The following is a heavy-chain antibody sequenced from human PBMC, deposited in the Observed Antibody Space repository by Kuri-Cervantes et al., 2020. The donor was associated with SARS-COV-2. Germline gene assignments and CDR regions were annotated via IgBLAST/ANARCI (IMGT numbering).Heavy chain of an antibody. Sequence: SVKVSCKASGDTFSSYAISWVRRAPGQGLEWMGRIIPIFGTANYAQKFQGRVTITADESTSTAYMELSSLRSEDTAVYYCAWLTDYGVPFDYWGQGTLVTVSS. CDR2: IIPIFGTA. J-gene: IGHJ4*02. CDR3: AWLTDYGVPFDY. D-gene: IGHD4-17*01. V-gene: IGHV1-69*13. CDR1: GDTFSSYA.